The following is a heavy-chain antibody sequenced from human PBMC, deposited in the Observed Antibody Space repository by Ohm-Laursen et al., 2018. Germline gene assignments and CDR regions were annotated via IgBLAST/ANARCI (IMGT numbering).Heavy chain of an antibody. Sequence: ASVRVSCKASGYTFTSYYMHWVRQAPGQGLEWMGIINPSGVSTTYAQKFQARVTMTRDTSTSTVYMEMSSLRSEDTAVYYFASDACGCSYGTFDYWGQGTLVTVSS. D-gene: IGHD5-18*01. V-gene: IGHV1-46*01. CDR3: ASDACGCSYGTFDY. J-gene: IGHJ4*02. CDR2: INPSGVST. CDR1: GYTFTSYY.